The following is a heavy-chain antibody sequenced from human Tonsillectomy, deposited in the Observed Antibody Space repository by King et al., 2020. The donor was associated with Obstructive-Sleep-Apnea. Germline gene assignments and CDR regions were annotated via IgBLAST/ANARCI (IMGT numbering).Heavy chain of an antibody. Sequence: QLQESGPGLVKPSQTLSLTCTVSGDSFSSGNYYWSWIRQPPGPGLEWIGYIYYSGSTYYNPSLRNRVPISVDRSKNEFSLKLSSVTAADTAVYYCARASPAGGVYYFDHWGQGTLVSVSS. J-gene: IGHJ4*02. CDR3: ARASPAGGVYYFDH. CDR1: GDSFSSGNYY. CDR2: IYYSGST. V-gene: IGHV4-30-4*01. D-gene: IGHD2-8*02.